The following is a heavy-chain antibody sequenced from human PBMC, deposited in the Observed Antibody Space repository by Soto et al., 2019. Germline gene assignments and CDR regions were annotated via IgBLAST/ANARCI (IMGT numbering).Heavy chain of an antibody. CDR3: ARGGLGYYYYGMDV. V-gene: IGHV4-30-2*01. Sequence: SETLSLTCAVSGGSISSGGYSWSWIRQPPGKGLEWIGYIYHSGSTYYNPSLKSRVTISVDRSKNQFSLKLSSVTAADTAVYYCARGGLGYYYYGMDVWGQGTTVTVSS. CDR2: IYHSGST. CDR1: GGSISSGGYS. D-gene: IGHD3-16*01. J-gene: IGHJ6*02.